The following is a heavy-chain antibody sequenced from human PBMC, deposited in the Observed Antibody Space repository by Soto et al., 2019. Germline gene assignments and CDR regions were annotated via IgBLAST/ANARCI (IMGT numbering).Heavy chain of an antibody. J-gene: IGHJ4*02. CDR3: ARADTAMAILYYFDY. V-gene: IGHV1-69*12. D-gene: IGHD5-18*01. CDR2: IIPIFGTA. CDR1: GGTFSSYA. Sequence: QVQLVQSGAEVKKPGSSVKVSCKASGGTFSSYAISWVRQAPGQGLEWMGGIIPIFGTANYAQKFQGRVTLTADESTSTAYMELSSLRSEDTAVYCCARADTAMAILYYFDYWGQGTLVTVSS.